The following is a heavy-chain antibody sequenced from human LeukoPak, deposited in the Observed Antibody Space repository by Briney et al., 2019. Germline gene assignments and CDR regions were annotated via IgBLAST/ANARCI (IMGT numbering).Heavy chain of an antibody. Sequence: PGGSLRLSCAASGFTFSSYWMHWVRQAPGKGLVWVSRINSDGSSTSYADSVKGRFTISRDNAKNTLYLQMNSLRAEDTAVYYCARGEVLRFLEWFNRTHYMDVWGKGTTVTVSS. J-gene: IGHJ6*03. CDR1: GFTFSSYW. CDR3: ARGEVLRFLEWFNRTHYMDV. D-gene: IGHD3-3*01. CDR2: INSDGSST. V-gene: IGHV3-74*01.